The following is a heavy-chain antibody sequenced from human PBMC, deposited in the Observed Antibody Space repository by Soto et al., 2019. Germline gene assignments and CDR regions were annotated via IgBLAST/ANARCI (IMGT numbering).Heavy chain of an antibody. CDR3: AKNPGSGWGYCYVDL. V-gene: IGHV3-23*01. Sequence: EVQLLESGRGLVQPGGSLRLSCAASGFTFSTYAMTWVRQAPGKGLEWISAISGTGDTTYYAYSVEGRFTISRDNSKNTLYLQMKRLRAEDTAVYYCAKNPGSGWGYCYVDLWGRGTLVTVSS. D-gene: IGHD6-19*01. J-gene: IGHJ2*01. CDR2: ISGTGDTT. CDR1: GFTFSTYA.